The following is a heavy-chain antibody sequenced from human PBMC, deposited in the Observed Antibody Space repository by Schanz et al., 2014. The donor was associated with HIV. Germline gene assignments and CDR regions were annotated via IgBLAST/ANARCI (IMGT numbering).Heavy chain of an antibody. Sequence: EVQLVESGGGLVKPGGSLRLSCAASGFTFSSYSMHWLRQAPGRGLEWVSYISSSSSYIFYADSVKGRFTISRDNAKKSLYLQMDSLRAEDTAVYYCARRDYGDYYYYYGMDVWGQGTTVTVSS. J-gene: IGHJ6*02. D-gene: IGHD4-17*01. CDR2: ISSSSSYI. CDR3: ARRDYGDYYYYYGMDV. CDR1: GFTFSSYS. V-gene: IGHV3-21*01.